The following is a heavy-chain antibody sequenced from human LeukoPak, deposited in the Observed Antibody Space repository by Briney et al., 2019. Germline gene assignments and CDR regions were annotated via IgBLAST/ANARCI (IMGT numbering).Heavy chain of an antibody. J-gene: IGHJ4*02. CDR3: ARDPDSGYYYAEHDY. CDR1: GFTFRDYY. V-gene: IGHV3-11*01. D-gene: IGHD3-22*01. Sequence: PGGSLRLSCAASGFTFRDYYMSWIRQAPGKGLEWVSYISSSGSTIYYADSVKGRFTISRDNAKNSLYLQMNSLRAEGTAVYYCARDPDSGYYYAEHDYWGQGTLVTVSS. CDR2: ISSSGSTI.